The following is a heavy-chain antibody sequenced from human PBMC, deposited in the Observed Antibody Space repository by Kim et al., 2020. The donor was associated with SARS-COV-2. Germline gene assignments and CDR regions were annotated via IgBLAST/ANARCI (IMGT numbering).Heavy chain of an antibody. Sequence: TKHNPSHKSRVTVAVDTSKNQFSLKLSSVTAADTAVYYCARGEWELPLGYWGQGTLVTVSS. D-gene: IGHD1-26*01. J-gene: IGHJ4*02. CDR3: ARGEWELPLGY. CDR2: T. V-gene: IGHV4-59*09.